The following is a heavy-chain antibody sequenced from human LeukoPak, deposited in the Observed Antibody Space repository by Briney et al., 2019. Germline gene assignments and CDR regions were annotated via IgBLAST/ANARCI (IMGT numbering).Heavy chain of an antibody. Sequence: PSETLSLTCAVYGGSFSGYYWSWIRQPPGKGLEWIGEINHSGSTNYNPSLKSRVTISVDTSKNQFSLKLSSVTAADPAVYYCARKRITIFGVVIRGYFDYWGQGTLVTVSS. CDR2: INHSGST. J-gene: IGHJ4*02. D-gene: IGHD3-3*01. CDR1: GGSFSGYY. V-gene: IGHV4-34*01. CDR3: ARKRITIFGVVIRGYFDY.